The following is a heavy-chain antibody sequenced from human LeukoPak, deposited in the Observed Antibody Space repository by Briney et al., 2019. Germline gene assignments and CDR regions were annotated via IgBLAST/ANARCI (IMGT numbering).Heavy chain of an antibody. V-gene: IGHV3-48*03. CDR3: ARGYCSSTSCYAFDY. CDR2: ISSSGSTI. CDR1: GFTFGSYE. D-gene: IGHD2-2*01. Sequence: GGSLRLSCAASGFTFGSYEMNWVRQAPGKGLEWVSYISSSGSTIYYADSVKGRFTIPRDNAKNSLYLQMNSLRAEDMAVYYCARGYCSSTSCYAFDYWGQGTLVTVSS. J-gene: IGHJ4*02.